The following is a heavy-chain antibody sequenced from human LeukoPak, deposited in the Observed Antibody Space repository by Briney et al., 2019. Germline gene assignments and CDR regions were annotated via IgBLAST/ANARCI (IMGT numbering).Heavy chain of an antibody. Sequence: GGSLRLSCAASGFTFSSYEMNWVRQAPGKGLEWVSYISSSGSTIYYADSVKGRFTISRDNAKNSLYPQMNSLRAEDTAVYYCARSLEAGYSSSWYWGYWGQGTLVTVSS. D-gene: IGHD6-13*01. CDR3: ARSLEAGYSSSWYWGY. CDR2: ISSSGSTI. CDR1: GFTFSSYE. V-gene: IGHV3-48*03. J-gene: IGHJ4*02.